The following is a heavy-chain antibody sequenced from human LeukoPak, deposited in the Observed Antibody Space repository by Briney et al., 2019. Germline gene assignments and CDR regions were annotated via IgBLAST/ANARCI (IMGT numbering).Heavy chain of an antibody. CDR1: GFTFSSYS. Sequence: GGSLRLSCAASGFTFSSYSMNWVRQAPGKGLEWVSSISSRSSYIYYADSVKGRFTISRDNAKNSLYLQMNSLRAEDTAVYYCARIGGVLRYFDWLSPADFWGQGTLVTVSS. CDR2: ISSRSSYI. CDR3: ARIGGVLRYFDWLSPADF. D-gene: IGHD3-9*01. J-gene: IGHJ4*02. V-gene: IGHV3-21*01.